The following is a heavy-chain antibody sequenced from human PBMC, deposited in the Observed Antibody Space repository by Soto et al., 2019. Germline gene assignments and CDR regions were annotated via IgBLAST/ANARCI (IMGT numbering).Heavy chain of an antibody. V-gene: IGHV4-31*03. D-gene: IGHD5-18*01. CDR2: IYYSGIT. CDR1: GDSISSSGYY. CDR3: ARYSGYDDGYLHWFDP. J-gene: IGHJ5*02. Sequence: SETLSLTCTVSGDSISSSGYYWSWLRQHPGKGLEWIGNIYYSGITYYNPSLKSRLTISLDTSKNQFSLKLRSVTAADTAFYFCARYSGYDDGYLHWFDPWGQGTLVTVSS.